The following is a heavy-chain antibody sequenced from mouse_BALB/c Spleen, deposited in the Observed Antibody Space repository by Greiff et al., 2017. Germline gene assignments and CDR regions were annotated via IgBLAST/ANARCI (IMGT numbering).Heavy chain of an antibody. D-gene: IGHD2-4*01. V-gene: IGHV1-4*01. CDR3: AICSSMITTRGYAMDY. CDR2: INPSSGYT. CDR1: GYTFTSYT. J-gene: IGHJ4*01. Sequence: VQLQQSGAELARPGASVKMSCKASGYTFTSYTMHWVKQRPGQGLEWIGYINPSSGYTSYNQKFKDKATLTADKSSSTAYMQLSSLTSEDSAFYYCAICSSMITTRGYAMDYWGQGTSVTVSS.